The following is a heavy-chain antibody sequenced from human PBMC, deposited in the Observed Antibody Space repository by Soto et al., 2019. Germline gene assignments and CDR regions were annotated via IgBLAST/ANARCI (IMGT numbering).Heavy chain of an antibody. CDR3: ARIASSSSPYYYYYGMDV. V-gene: IGHV2-70*11. D-gene: IGHD6-6*01. CDR2: IDWDDDK. Sequence: PSETLSLTCTVSGGSISSGDYYWSWIRQPPGKALEWLARIDWDDDKYYSTSLKTRLTISKDTSKNQVVLTMTNMDPVDTATYYCARIASSSSPYYYYYGMDVWGQGTAVTVSS. J-gene: IGHJ6*02. CDR1: GGSISSGDYY.